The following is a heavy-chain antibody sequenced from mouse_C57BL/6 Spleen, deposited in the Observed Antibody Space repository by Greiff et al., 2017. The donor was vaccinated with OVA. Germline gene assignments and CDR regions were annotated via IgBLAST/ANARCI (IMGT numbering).Heavy chain of an antibody. CDR2: IWSDGST. CDR3: ARGPGGPYAMDY. D-gene: IGHD4-1*01. Sequence: VKLMESGPGLVAPSQSLSITCTVSGFSLTSYGVHWVRQPPGKGLEWLVVIWSDGSTTYNSALKSRLSISKDNSKSQVFLKMNSLQTDDTAMYYWARGPGGPYAMDYWGQGTSVTVSS. V-gene: IGHV2-6*03. CDR1: GFSLTSYG. J-gene: IGHJ4*01.